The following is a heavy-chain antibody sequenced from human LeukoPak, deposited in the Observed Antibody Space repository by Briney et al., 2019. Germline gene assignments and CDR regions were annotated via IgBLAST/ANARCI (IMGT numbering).Heavy chain of an antibody. V-gene: IGHV1-2*02. CDR1: GYTFTGYY. D-gene: IGHD2-2*01. CDR3: ARGLLVPAAPFDY. CDR2: INPNSGGT. Sequence: ASVKVSCKASGYTFTGYYMHWVRQAPGQGLEWMGWINPNSGGTNYAQKFQDRVTMTRDTSISTAYMELSRLRSDDTAVYYCARGLLVPAAPFDYWGQGTLVTVSS. J-gene: IGHJ4*02.